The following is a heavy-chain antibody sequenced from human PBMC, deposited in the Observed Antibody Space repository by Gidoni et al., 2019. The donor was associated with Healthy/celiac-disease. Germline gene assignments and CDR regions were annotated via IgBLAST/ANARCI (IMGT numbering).Heavy chain of an antibody. D-gene: IGHD4-17*01. CDR3: AKGRLRRDAFDI. J-gene: IGHJ3*02. Sequence: QVQLQQWGAGLLNPSETLSLTRAVYGGSFGGYYWSWIRQSPGKGLEWTGEINHSGSTNYNPSLKSRVTISVDTSKNQFSLKLSSVTAADTAVYYCAKGRLRRDAFDIWGQGTMVTVSS. CDR1: GGSFGGYY. CDR2: INHSGST. V-gene: IGHV4-34*01.